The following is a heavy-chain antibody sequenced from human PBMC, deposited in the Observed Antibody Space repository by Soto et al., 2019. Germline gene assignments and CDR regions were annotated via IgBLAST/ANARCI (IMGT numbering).Heavy chain of an antibody. J-gene: IGHJ4*02. D-gene: IGHD3-22*01. V-gene: IGHV1-46*01. CDR2: INPGGGSP. Sequence: GASVKVSCKASGYTFTNYFIHWVRQAPGQGLEWMGIINPGGGSPSYAHKFQGRVTMTRDTSTSTVYLELSSLRSEDTAIYYCARDAGVNYFEGSVFSFHFDYWGQGTQVTSPQ. CDR1: GYTFTNYF. CDR3: ARDAGVNYFEGSVFSFHFDY.